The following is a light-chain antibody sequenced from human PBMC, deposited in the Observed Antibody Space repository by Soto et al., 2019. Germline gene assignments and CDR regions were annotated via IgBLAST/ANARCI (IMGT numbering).Light chain of an antibody. CDR2: DVS. CDR3: SSYSSSSPWV. J-gene: IGLJ1*01. CDR1: SSDVGGYNY. Sequence: QSALTQPASVSGSPVQSITISCTGTSSDVGGYNYVSWYQQHPGKAPKLMIYDVSNRPSGVSNRFSGSKSGNTASLTISGLQAEDEADYYCSSYSSSSPWVFGTGTKVTVL. V-gene: IGLV2-14*01.